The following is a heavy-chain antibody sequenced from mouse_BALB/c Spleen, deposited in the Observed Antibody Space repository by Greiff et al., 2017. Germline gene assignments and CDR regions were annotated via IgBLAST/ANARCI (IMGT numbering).Heavy chain of an antibody. D-gene: IGHD1-1*02. V-gene: IGHV7-3*02. CDR2: IRNKANGYTT. CDR1: GFTFTDYY. CDR3: ARDGSPYYFDY. J-gene: IGHJ2*01. Sequence: EVQLVESGGGLVQPGGSLRLSCATSGFTFTDYYMSWVRQPPGKALEWLGFIRNKANGYTTEYSASVKGRFTISRDNSQSILYLQMNTLRAEDSATYYCARDGSPYYFDYWGQGTTLTVSS.